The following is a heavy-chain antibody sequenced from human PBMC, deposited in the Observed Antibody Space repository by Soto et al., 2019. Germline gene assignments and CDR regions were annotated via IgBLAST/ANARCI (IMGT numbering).Heavy chain of an antibody. CDR2: ITDNGGRT. Sequence: PGGSLRLSCAASGFTFASHAMNWVRQAPGKEQQWVSTITDNGGRTYYADSVKGRFTISIDNYKTTLSLKMNNLRDEDTAIYYCAKDLGSSSPDWFDPWGPGTLVTVSS. D-gene: IGHD6-6*01. V-gene: IGHV3-23*01. CDR1: GFTFASHA. J-gene: IGHJ5*02. CDR3: AKDLGSSSPDWFDP.